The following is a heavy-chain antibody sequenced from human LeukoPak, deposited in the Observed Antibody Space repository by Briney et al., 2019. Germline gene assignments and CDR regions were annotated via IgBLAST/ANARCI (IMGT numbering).Heavy chain of an antibody. CDR1: GYSFTSYW. CDR3: ARRKGRYCSSTSCLATWFDP. V-gene: IGHV5-51*01. D-gene: IGHD2-2*01. J-gene: IGHJ5*02. Sequence: GESLKISCKGSGYSFTSYWIGWVRQMPGKGLEWMGIIYPGDSDTRYSPSFQGQVTISADKSISTAYLQWSSLKASDTAMYYCARRKGRYCSSTSCLATWFDPWGQGTPVTVSS. CDR2: IYPGDSDT.